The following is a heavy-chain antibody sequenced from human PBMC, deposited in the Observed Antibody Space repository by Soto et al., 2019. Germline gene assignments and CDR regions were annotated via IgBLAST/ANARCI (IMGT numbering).Heavy chain of an antibody. D-gene: IGHD6-19*01. CDR2: IGTSGTPV. CDR1: GFTFKTYN. J-gene: IGHJ4*02. Sequence: EVQLEESGGALVQPGGSLRLSCAASGFTFKTYNMNWVRQAPGKGLEWVSYIGTSGTPVYYADSVKGRFTISRDNAKNSLFLQMHSLRDEDTALHFCARDPSPDSSGWYYFDYWGQGTLVTVSS. V-gene: IGHV3-48*02. CDR3: ARDPSPDSSGWYYFDY.